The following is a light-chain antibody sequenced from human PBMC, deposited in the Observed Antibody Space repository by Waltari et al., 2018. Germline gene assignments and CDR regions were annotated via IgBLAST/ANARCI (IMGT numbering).Light chain of an antibody. J-gene: IGKJ1*01. CDR1: QSVGSSS. CDR3: QQHGTLPAT. CDR2: RAS. V-gene: IGKV3-20*01. Sequence: EIVLTQSPGTASLSPGERATLSCRASQSVGSSSLAWYQQKPGQAPRLVIYRASRRATGIPDRFSGSRSGTDFSLTISRLEPEDFAVYYCQQHGTLPATFGQGTKVEIK.